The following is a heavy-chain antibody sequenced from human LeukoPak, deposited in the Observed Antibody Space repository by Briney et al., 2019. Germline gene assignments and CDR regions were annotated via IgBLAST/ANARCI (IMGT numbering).Heavy chain of an antibody. CDR1: GGSINSYY. CDR3: ARGNAN. V-gene: IGHV4-59*01. J-gene: IGHJ4*02. Sequence: PSETLSLTCTVSGGSINSYYWSWIRQPPGKGLEWIGYIPYSGSTNYNPSLKSRVTISLDTSKNQFFLKLSSVTAADTALYYCARGNANWGQGTLVTVSS. CDR2: IPYSGST.